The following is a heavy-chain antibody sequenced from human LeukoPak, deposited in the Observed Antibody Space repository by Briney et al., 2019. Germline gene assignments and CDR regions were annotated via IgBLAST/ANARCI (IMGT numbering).Heavy chain of an antibody. CDR3: ARRDWTKRGFDY. CDR2: IYYSGST. D-gene: IGHD1/OR15-1a*01. J-gene: IGHJ4*02. Sequence: PSETLSLTCTVSGGSISSSSYYWGWIRQPPGKGLEWIGSIYYSGSTYYNPSLKSRLTISVDTSKNQFSLKLSSVTAADTAVYYCARRDWTKRGFDYWGQGTLVTVSS. V-gene: IGHV4-39*01. CDR1: GGSISSSSYY.